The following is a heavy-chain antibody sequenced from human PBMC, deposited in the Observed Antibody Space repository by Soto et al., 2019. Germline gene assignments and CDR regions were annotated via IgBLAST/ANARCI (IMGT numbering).Heavy chain of an antibody. D-gene: IGHD3-3*01. V-gene: IGHV4-59*01. CDR2: ISHSGST. J-gene: IGHJ6*02. CDR1: GGSISDDY. Sequence: SETLSLTCTVSGGSISDDYWSWIRQPPGKGLEWIGHISHSGSTNYNPSLKSRVTISVDTSKRQFSLRLRSVTRADTAVYYCARDQYDFRSGSYYYAMEVWGQGTKVTVSS. CDR3: ARDQYDFRSGSYYYAMEV.